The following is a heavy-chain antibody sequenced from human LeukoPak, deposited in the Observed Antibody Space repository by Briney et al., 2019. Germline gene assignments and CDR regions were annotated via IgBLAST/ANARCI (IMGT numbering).Heavy chain of an antibody. CDR2: VSAYNGNT. CDR3: ARDGRGYSGYDSGSFDY. CDR1: GYTFTSDG. D-gene: IGHD5-12*01. V-gene: IGHV1-18*01. Sequence: ASVTVSCKASGYTFTSDGISWVRQAPGQGLEWMGWVSAYNGNTNYAQKLQGRVTMTTDTSTSTAYMELRSLRSDDTAVYYCARDGRGYSGYDSGSFDYWGQGTLVTVSS. J-gene: IGHJ4*02.